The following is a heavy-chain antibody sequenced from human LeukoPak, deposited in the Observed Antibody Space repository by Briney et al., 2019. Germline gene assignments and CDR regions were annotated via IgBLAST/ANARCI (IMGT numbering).Heavy chain of an antibody. D-gene: IGHD3-22*01. CDR3: ARARNYYDSSDYYYEGDAFDI. J-gene: IGHJ3*02. Sequence: SETLSLTCTVSGGSISSYYWSWIRQPPGKGLECIGFIYYSGSTNYNPSLKSRVTISVDTSKNQFSLKLSSVTAADTAVYYCARARNYYDSSDYYYEGDAFDIWGQGTMVTVSS. V-gene: IGHV4-59*01. CDR2: IYYSGST. CDR1: GGSISSYY.